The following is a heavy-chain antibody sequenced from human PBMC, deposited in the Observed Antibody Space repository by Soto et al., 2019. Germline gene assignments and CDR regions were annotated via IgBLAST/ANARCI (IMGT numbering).Heavy chain of an antibody. D-gene: IGHD2-15*01. V-gene: IGHV3-7*01. CDR2: IKEDGSEK. J-gene: IGHJ4*02. CDR3: ARTPAFES. CDR1: GFTFSSYW. Sequence: EVQLVESGGGLVQPGGSLRLSCAASGFTFSSYWMSWVRQAPGKGLEWVANIKEDGSEKNYVDSLKGRFTISRDNAKNSLYLQMSSLRADDTAVYYCARTPAFESWGQGTLVTVSS.